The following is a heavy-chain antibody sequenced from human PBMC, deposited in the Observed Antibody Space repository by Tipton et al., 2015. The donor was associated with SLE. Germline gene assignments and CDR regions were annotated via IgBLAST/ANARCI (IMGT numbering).Heavy chain of an antibody. D-gene: IGHD1-26*01. CDR2: ISYDGSNK. J-gene: IGHJ4*02. Sequence: SLRLSCAASGFTFDDYAMHWVRQAPGKGLEWVAVISYDGSNKYYADSVKGRFTISRDNSKNTLYLQMNSLRAEDTAVYYCAKARGSYPGAFDYWGQGTLATVSS. CDR3: AKARGSYPGAFDY. CDR1: GFTFDDYA. V-gene: IGHV3-30-3*01.